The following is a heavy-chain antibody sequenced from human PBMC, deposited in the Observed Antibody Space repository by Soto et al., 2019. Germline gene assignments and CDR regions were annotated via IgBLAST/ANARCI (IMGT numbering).Heavy chain of an antibody. CDR1: GFSLTTSGVG. J-gene: IGHJ3*02. CDR3: AHRRTSSGSHNAFDI. Sequence: QITLKESGPTLVKPTQTLTLTCTFSGFSLTTSGVGVGWIRQPPGKALDWLALIYWDDDKRYSPSLETRLTITKDTSKNQVVLTMTNTDPVDTGTYYCAHRRTSSGSHNAFDIWGQGTMVTVSS. D-gene: IGHD3-22*01. CDR2: IYWDDDK. V-gene: IGHV2-5*02.